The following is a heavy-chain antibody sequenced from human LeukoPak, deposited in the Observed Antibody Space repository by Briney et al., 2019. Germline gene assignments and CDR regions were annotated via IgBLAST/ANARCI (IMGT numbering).Heavy chain of an antibody. V-gene: IGHV1-69*13. D-gene: IGHD2-15*01. CDR3: ARATRGYCSGGSCYLPYYFDY. CDR2: IIPIFGTA. CDR1: GGTFSSYA. J-gene: IGHJ4*02. Sequence: SVKVSCKASGGTFSSYAISWVRQAPGQGLEWMGGIIPIFGTANYAQKFQGRVTITADESTSTAYMELSSLRSEDTAVYYCARATRGYCSGGSCYLPYYFDYWGQGTLVTVSS.